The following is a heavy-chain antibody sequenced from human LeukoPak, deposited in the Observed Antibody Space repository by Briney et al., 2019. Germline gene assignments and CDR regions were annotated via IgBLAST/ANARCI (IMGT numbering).Heavy chain of an antibody. CDR2: ISYDGSNK. Sequence: PGGSLRLSCAASGFTFSSYGMHWVRQAPGKGLEWVAVISYDGSNKYYADSVKGRFTISRDNSKNTLYLQMNSLRAEDTAVYYCAKSATVTQESFDYWGQGTLVTVSS. CDR3: AKSATVTQESFDY. D-gene: IGHD4-17*01. CDR1: GFTFSSYG. V-gene: IGHV3-30*18. J-gene: IGHJ4*02.